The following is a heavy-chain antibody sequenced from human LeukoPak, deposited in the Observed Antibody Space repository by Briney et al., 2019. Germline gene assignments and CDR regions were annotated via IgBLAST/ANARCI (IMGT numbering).Heavy chain of an antibody. D-gene: IGHD3-10*01. Sequence: KPGGSLRLSCAASGFTFSSYSMNWVRQAPGKGLEWVSSISSSSSYIYYADSVKGRFTISRDNAKNSLYLQMNSLRAEDTAVYYCARDRGLLCLGEPNTAYYFDYWAQGPLVTVSS. V-gene: IGHV3-21*01. CDR1: GFTFSSYS. CDR3: ARDRGLLCLGEPNTAYYFDY. J-gene: IGHJ4*02. CDR2: ISSSSSYI.